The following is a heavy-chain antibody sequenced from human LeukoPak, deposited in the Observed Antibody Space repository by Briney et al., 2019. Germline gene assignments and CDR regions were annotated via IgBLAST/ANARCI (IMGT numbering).Heavy chain of an antibody. Sequence: GGSPRLSCVASGFTFSSYNMNWVRQAPGKGLEWVSSISSSSSYIYYADSVKGRFTISRDNAKNSLHLQMNSLRAEDTAVYYCARDQYCSSATCYWIRWFDPWGQGTLVTVSS. J-gene: IGHJ5*02. V-gene: IGHV3-21*01. D-gene: IGHD2-2*01. CDR3: ARDQYCSSATCYWIRWFDP. CDR2: ISSSSSYI. CDR1: GFTFSSYN.